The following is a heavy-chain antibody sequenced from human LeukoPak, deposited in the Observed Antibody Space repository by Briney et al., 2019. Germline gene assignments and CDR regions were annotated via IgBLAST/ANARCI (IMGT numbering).Heavy chain of an antibody. CDR3: ARAVANYYYDSSGPALDI. CDR1: GGSISSSSYY. CDR2: IYHSGST. V-gene: IGHV4-39*07. Sequence: PSETLSLTCTVSGGSISSSSYYWGWIRQPPGKGLEWIGSIYHSGSTNYNPSLKSRVTISVDKSKNQFSLKLSSVTAADTAVYYCARAVANYYYDSSGPALDIWGQGTMVTVSS. J-gene: IGHJ3*02. D-gene: IGHD3-22*01.